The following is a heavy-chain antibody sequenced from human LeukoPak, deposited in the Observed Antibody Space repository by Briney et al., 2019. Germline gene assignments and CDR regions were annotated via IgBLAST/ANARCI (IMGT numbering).Heavy chain of an antibody. CDR3: ARDEYDFWRGYYYMDV. Sequence: ASGKVCCKGAGYTFTSYGISWVRHAPGQGLEWMGRFSAYNGNTNYAQKLQGRVTMTTDTATSTAYMELRSLRSDDTAVYYCARDEYDFWRGYYYMDVWGKGTTVTVSS. J-gene: IGHJ6*03. V-gene: IGHV1-18*01. D-gene: IGHD3-3*01. CDR1: GYTFTSYG. CDR2: FSAYNGNT.